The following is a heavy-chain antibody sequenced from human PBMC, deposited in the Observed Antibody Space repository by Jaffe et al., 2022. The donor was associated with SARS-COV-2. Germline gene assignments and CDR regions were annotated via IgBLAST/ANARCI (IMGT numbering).Heavy chain of an antibody. Sequence: EVQLLESGGGLVQPGGSLRLSCAASGFTFSSYAMSWVRQAPGKGLEWVSAISGSGGSTYYADSVKGRFTISRDNSKNTLYLQMNSLRAEDTAVYYCANSNYDFWSGSDYWGQGTLVTVSS. CDR2: ISGSGGST. V-gene: IGHV3-23*01. D-gene: IGHD3-3*01. J-gene: IGHJ4*02. CDR3: ANSNYDFWSGSDY. CDR1: GFTFSSYA.